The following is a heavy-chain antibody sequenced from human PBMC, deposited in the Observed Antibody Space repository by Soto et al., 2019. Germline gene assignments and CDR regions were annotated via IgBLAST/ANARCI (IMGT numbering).Heavy chain of an antibody. J-gene: IGHJ5*02. D-gene: IGHD3-10*01. CDR3: ARDPSGGYSNWFDP. CDR2: IYNSGST. V-gene: IGHV4-4*07. Sequence: SETLSLTCTISGAFVNSYYWSWIRQPAGKGLEWIGHIYNSGSTNYNPSLKSRVSMSLDTSKKQFSLRLSSVTAADTAVYYCARDPSGGYSNWFDPWGQGTLVTVSS. CDR1: GAFVNSYY.